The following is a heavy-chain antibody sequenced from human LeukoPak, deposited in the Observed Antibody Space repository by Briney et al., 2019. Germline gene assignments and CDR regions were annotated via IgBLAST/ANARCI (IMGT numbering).Heavy chain of an antibody. CDR1: GGSISSNSYY. D-gene: IGHD1-26*01. J-gene: IGHJ4*02. Sequence: SETLSLTCTVSGGSISSNSYYWGWIRQPPGKGLEWIGSTFHSGSTYYNPSLKSRVTISVDTSKNQFSLRLSPVTAEDTAVYFRAREARGTYTIDYWGQGTLVTVSS. CDR3: AREARGTYTIDY. CDR2: TFHSGST. V-gene: IGHV4-39*01.